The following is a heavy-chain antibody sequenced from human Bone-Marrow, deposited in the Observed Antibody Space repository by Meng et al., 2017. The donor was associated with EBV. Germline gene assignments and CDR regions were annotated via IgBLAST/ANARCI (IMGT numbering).Heavy chain of an antibody. J-gene: IGHJ4*02. D-gene: IGHD1-26*01. V-gene: IGHV3-23*01. Sequence: EVTWLEAGVCLVQPGGSLRPSCAASVFTFSSYAMSWVRQAPGKGLEWVSAISGSGGSTYYAASVEGRFTIARANFKITLYLQLNSLRAEDTAVYYCAKALVGAIAFDYWGQGTLVTVSS. CDR3: AKALVGAIAFDY. CDR1: VFTFSSYA. CDR2: ISGSGGST.